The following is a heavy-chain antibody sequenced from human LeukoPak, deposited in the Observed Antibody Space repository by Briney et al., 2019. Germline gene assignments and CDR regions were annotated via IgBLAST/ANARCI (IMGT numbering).Heavy chain of an antibody. Sequence: GDSLKISCKGSGYSFTSYWIGWVRQMPGKGLEWMGIIYPGDSDTRYSPSFQGQVTISADKSISTAYLQWSSLKASDTAMYYCARHPGYSSSWPTFDYWGQGTLVTVSS. D-gene: IGHD6-13*01. CDR3: ARHPGYSSSWPTFDY. J-gene: IGHJ4*02. CDR2: IYPGDSDT. V-gene: IGHV5-51*01. CDR1: GYSFTSYW.